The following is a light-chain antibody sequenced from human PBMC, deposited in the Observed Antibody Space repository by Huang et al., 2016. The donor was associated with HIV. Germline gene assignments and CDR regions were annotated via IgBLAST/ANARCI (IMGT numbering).Light chain of an antibody. CDR2: CAA. CDR1: QSVDSSY. V-gene: IGKV3-20*01. Sequence: EIVLTQSPGTLSLSPGERATLSCRASQSVDSSYLAWYQQKPGQAPSLLLYCAASRATDIPDRFSGSGSGTDFTLTISRLEPEDFAVYYCQQYGSSPPKLTFGGGTKVEMK. CDR3: QQYGSSPPKLT. J-gene: IGKJ4*01.